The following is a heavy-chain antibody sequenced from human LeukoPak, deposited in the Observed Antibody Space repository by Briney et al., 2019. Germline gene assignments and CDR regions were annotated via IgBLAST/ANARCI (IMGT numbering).Heavy chain of an antibody. CDR1: GFTFSSYG. J-gene: IGHJ4*02. CDR3: AGGEYDFWSGYYLGGLY. Sequence: GRSLRLSCAASGFTFSSYGMHWVRQAPGKGLEWVAVIWYGGSNKYYADSVKGRFTISRDNSKNTLYLQMNSLRAEDTAVYYCAGGEYDFWSGYYLGGLYWGQGTLVTVSS. D-gene: IGHD3-3*01. V-gene: IGHV3-33*01. CDR2: IWYGGSNK.